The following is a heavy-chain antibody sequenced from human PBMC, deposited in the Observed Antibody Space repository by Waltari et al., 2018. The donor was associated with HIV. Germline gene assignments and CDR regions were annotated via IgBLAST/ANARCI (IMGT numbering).Heavy chain of an antibody. V-gene: IGHV3-49*04. Sequence: ELQLVESGGGLGQPGRSLRLSCTASGFTFGDYAMSWVRQAPGKGLEWVGFFRSKTYGWTTEYAASVKGRFTISRDDSKSIAYLQMNSLKTEDTAVYYCTRDSIYYYGSGSYFQHWGQGTLVTVSS. J-gene: IGHJ1*01. CDR2: FRSKTYGWTT. CDR1: GFTFGDYA. CDR3: TRDSIYYYGSGSYFQH. D-gene: IGHD3-10*01.